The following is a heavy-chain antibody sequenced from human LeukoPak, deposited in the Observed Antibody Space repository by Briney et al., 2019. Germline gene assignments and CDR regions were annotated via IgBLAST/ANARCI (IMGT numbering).Heavy chain of an antibody. V-gene: IGHV1-18*01. CDR1: GYTFTSYG. CDR3: ARDAREYCSGGSCYPRY. Sequence: GASVKVSCKASGYTFTSYGISWVRQAPGQGLEWMGWISAYNGNTNYAQKLQGRVTMTTDTSTSTAYMERRSLRSDDTAVYYCARDAREYCSGGSCYPRYWGQGTLVTVSS. CDR2: ISAYNGNT. J-gene: IGHJ4*02. D-gene: IGHD2-15*01.